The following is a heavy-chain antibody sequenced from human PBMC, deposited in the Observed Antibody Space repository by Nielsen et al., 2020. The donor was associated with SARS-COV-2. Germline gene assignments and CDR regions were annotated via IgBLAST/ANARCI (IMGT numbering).Heavy chain of an antibody. D-gene: IGHD1-1*01. J-gene: IGHJ4*02. V-gene: IGHV1-18*04. CDR2: ISAFNGNT. CDR3: ARHERRNWNDIDY. Sequence: ASVKVSCKASGYTFTDYGISWVRQAPGQGLEWMGWISAFNGNTNYAQKFRGRVTLTTDTSTSTAYMELRSLTSDDAAVYYCARHERRNWNDIDYWGQGTLITVAS. CDR1: GYTFTDYG.